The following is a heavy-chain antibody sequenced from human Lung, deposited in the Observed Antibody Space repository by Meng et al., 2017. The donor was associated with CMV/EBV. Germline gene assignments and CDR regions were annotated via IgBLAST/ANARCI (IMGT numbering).Heavy chain of an antibody. Sequence: XVXVSXXASGGTFSSYAISWVRQAPGQGLEWMGGIIPMFGTKSYAQKFQGRVTITTDESTSTAYMELSSLRSEDTAVYYCARESLQSGCFDYWGQGTLVTVSS. CDR1: GGTFSSYA. V-gene: IGHV1-69*05. J-gene: IGHJ4*02. CDR3: ARESLQSGCFDY. CDR2: IIPMFGTK.